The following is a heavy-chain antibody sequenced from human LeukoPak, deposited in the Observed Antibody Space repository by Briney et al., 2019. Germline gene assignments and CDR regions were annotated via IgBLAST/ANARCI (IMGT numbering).Heavy chain of an antibody. D-gene: IGHD2-15*01. CDR1: GGSFSGYY. Sequence: SETLSLTCAVYGGSFSGYYWSWIRQPPGKGLEWIGEINHSGSTNYNPSLKSRVTISVDTSKNQFSLKLSSVTAADTAVYYCARGPRCSGGSCYPLTARTPFQHWGQGTLVTVSS. V-gene: IGHV4-34*01. CDR2: INHSGST. CDR3: ARGPRCSGGSCYPLTARTPFQH. J-gene: IGHJ1*01.